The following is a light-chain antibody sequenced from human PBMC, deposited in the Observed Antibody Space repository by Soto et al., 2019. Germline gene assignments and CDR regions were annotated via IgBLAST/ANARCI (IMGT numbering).Light chain of an antibody. CDR2: LGS. CDR1: QSLLHTNGYNY. CDR3: MQALQGPIT. V-gene: IGKV2-28*01. J-gene: IGKJ5*01. Sequence: DIVMTQSPLSLPVTPGESASISCRSSQSLLHTNGYNYLDWYLQKPGQSPQVLIYLGSNRASGVPDRFSGSGSGTDFTLKITRVEAEDVGVYYCMQALQGPITFGQGTRLEIK.